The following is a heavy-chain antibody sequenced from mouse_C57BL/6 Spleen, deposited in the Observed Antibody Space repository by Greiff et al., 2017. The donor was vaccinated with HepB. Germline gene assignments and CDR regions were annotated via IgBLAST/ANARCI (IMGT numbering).Heavy chain of an antibody. V-gene: IGHV1-26*01. CDR1: GYTFTDYY. CDR3: AYYDYSYYFDY. J-gene: IGHJ2*01. Sequence: EVQLQQSGPELVKPGASVKISCKASGYTFTDYYMNWVKQSHGKSLEWIGDINPNNGGTSYNQKFKGKATLTVDKSSSTAYMELRSLTSDDSAVYYCAYYDYSYYFDYWGQGTTLTVSS. CDR2: INPNNGGT. D-gene: IGHD2-4*01.